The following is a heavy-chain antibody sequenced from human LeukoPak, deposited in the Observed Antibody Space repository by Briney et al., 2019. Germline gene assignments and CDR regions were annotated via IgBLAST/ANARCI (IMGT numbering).Heavy chain of an antibody. V-gene: IGHV3-30*04. CDR2: ISYDGSNK. J-gene: IGHJ6*03. Sequence: PGGSLRLSCAASGFTFSNYAMHWVRQAPGKGLEWVAVISYDGSNKYYADSVKGRFTISRDNSKNTLYLQMNSLRPEDTAVYYCARYYYYYMDVWGKGTTVIVSS. CDR1: GFTFSNYA. CDR3: ARYYYYYMDV.